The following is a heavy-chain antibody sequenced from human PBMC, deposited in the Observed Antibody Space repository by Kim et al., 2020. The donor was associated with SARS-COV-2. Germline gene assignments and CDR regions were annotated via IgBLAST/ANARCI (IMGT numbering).Heavy chain of an antibody. V-gene: IGHV4-39*01. J-gene: IGHJ3*02. CDR2: IYYSGST. CDR3: ANRGMVAATGDI. Sequence: SETLSLTCTVSGGSISSSSYYWGWIRQPPGKGLEWIGSIYYSGSTYYNPSLKSRVTISVDTSKNQFSLKLSSVTAADTAVYYCANRGMVAATGDIWGQGTMVTVSS. CDR1: GGSISSSSYY. D-gene: IGHD2-15*01.